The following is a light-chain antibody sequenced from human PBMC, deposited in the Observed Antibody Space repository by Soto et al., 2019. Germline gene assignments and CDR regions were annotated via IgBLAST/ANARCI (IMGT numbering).Light chain of an antibody. CDR3: PQYDNHPLP. Sequence: TLSATKIDIGTVTFLGSQSINNWLAWYQQKPGKAPKFLIYDASNLESGVPSRFSGSASGTEFTLTISSLQPDDFATYCCPQYDNHPLPFAGRTK. CDR2: DAS. J-gene: IGKJ4*01. CDR1: QSINNW. V-gene: IGKV1-5*01.